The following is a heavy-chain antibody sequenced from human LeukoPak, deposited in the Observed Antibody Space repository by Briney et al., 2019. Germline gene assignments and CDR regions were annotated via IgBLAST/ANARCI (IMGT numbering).Heavy chain of an antibody. CDR1: GFTFSSYA. J-gene: IGHJ4*02. CDR2: ISYDGSNK. V-gene: IGHV3-30*04. CDR3: ARDKETYYYDSSGYDY. D-gene: IGHD3-22*01. Sequence: GGSLRLSCAASGFTFSSYAMHWVRQAPGKGLEWVAVISYDGSNKYYADSVKGRFTISRDNSKNTLYLQMNSLRAEDTAVYYCARDKETYYYDSSGYDYWGQGTLVTVSS.